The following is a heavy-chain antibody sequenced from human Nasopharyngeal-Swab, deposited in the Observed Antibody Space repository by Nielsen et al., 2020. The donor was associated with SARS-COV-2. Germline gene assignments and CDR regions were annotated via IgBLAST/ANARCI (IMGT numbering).Heavy chain of an antibody. CDR3: ARGRAPLDY. CDR1: GGSFSGYY. CDR2: INNSGST. J-gene: IGHJ4*02. Sequence: SETLSLTCAVYGGSFSGYYWSWIRQPPGKGLEWIGEINNSGSTNYNPSLKSRVTISVDTSKNQFSLKLSSVTAADTAVYYCARGRAPLDYWGQGTLVTVSS. V-gene: IGHV4-34*01.